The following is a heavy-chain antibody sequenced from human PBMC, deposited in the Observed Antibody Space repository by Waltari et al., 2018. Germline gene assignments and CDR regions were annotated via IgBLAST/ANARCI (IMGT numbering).Heavy chain of an antibody. CDR2: TKQDGSEK. V-gene: IGHV3-7*01. J-gene: IGHJ6*02. Sequence: EVQLVESGGGLVQPGGSLRLSCAASGFTFSSYWMSWVRQDPGQGREWVANTKQDGSEKYYVDSVKGRFTISRDNAKNSLYLQMNSLRAEDTAVYYCARSSPNYDFWSGYYFSPYYYYGMDVWGQGTTVTVSS. D-gene: IGHD3-3*01. CDR1: GFTFSSYW. CDR3: ARSSPNYDFWSGYYFSPYYYYGMDV.